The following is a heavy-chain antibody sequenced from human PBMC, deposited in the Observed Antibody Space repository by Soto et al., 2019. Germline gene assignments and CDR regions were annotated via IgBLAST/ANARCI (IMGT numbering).Heavy chain of an antibody. CDR3: AGAIIAVPGPNYDYYGMDV. Sequence: QVQLVQSGAEVKKPGSSVKVSCKASGGTFSSYAISWVRQAPGQGLEWMGGIIPIFGTANYAQKFQGRVTITADKSTSTAYMELSSLRSEDTAVYYCAGAIIAVPGPNYDYYGMDVWGQGTTFTVSS. CDR1: GGTFSSYA. J-gene: IGHJ6*02. D-gene: IGHD2-2*01. V-gene: IGHV1-69*06. CDR2: IIPIFGTA.